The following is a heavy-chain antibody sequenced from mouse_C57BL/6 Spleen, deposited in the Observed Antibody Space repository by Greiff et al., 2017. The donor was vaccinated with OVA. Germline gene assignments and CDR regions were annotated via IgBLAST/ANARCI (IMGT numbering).Heavy chain of an antibody. V-gene: IGHV1-62-2*01. D-gene: IGHD4-1*01. Sequence: VKLMESGAELVKPGASVKLSCKASGYTFTEYTIHWVKQRSGQGLEWIGWFYPGSGSIKYNEKFKDKATLTADKSSSTVYMELSRLTSEDSAVYFCARHPSNWDYFDYWGQGTTLTVSS. CDR3: ARHPSNWDYFDY. J-gene: IGHJ2*01. CDR1: GYTFTEYT. CDR2: FYPGSGSI.